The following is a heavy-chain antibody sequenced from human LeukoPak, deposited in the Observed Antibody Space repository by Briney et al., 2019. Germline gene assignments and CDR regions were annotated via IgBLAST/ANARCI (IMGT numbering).Heavy chain of an antibody. D-gene: IGHD2-2*01. CDR2: IEKDGIEK. CDR3: ARGRYSSRSGGYYFDI. V-gene: IGHV3-7*01. J-gene: IGHJ4*02. CDR1: GFTLSSDW. Sequence: GGSLRLSCVVSGFTLSSDWMSWVRQAPGKGLEWVANIEKDGIEKYYVEPVKGRFTISRDNAKNSLYLQMNSLRAEDTAVYYCARGRYSSRSGGYYFDIWGQGTLVTVSS.